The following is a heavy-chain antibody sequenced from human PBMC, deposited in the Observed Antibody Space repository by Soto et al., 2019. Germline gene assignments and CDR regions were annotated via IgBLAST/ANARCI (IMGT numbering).Heavy chain of an antibody. CDR1: GGSFSGYY. V-gene: IGHV4-34*01. CDR3: AIGRRVVVAATYIYYYYMDV. Sequence: SETLSLTCAVYGGSFSGYYWSWIRQPPGKGLEWIGEINHSGSTNYNPSLKSRVTISVDTSKNQFSLKLSSVTAADTAVYYCAIGRRVVVAATYIYYYYMDVWGKGTTVT. CDR2: INHSGST. J-gene: IGHJ6*03. D-gene: IGHD2-15*01.